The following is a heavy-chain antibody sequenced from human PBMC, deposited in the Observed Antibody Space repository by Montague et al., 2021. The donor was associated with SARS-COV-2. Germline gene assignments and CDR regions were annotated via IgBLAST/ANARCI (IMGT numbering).Heavy chain of an antibody. D-gene: IGHD5-18*01. CDR2: IYYSGSS. Sequence: ETLSLTCTVSGASVSSGSHYWIWIRQPPGKGLEFIGYIYYSGSSKYNPSLKSRVTISVDTSTNQVSLKVSSVTAADSAVYFCARGAGYSYGVDYWGQGTLVTVSS. V-gene: IGHV4-61*01. CDR1: GASVSSGSHY. J-gene: IGHJ4*02. CDR3: ARGAGYSYGVDY.